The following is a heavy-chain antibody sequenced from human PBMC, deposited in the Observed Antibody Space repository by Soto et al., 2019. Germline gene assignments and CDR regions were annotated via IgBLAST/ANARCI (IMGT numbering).Heavy chain of an antibody. CDR2: ISWNSGSI. D-gene: IGHD3-22*01. CDR1: GFTFDDYA. J-gene: IGHJ4*02. CDR3: AKTFGAYLDSSGWAVFDY. Sequence: DVQLVESGGGLVQPGRSLRLSCAASGFTFDDYAMHWVRQAPGKGLEWVSGISWNSGSIGYADSVKGRFTISRDNAKNSLYLQMNSLRAEDTALYYCAKTFGAYLDSSGWAVFDYWGQGTLVTVSS. V-gene: IGHV3-9*01.